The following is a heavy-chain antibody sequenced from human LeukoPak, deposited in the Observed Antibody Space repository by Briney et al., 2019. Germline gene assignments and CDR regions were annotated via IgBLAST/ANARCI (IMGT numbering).Heavy chain of an antibody. CDR1: GYTFTSYG. D-gene: IGHD3-22*01. Sequence: ASVKVSCKASGYTFTSYGISWVRQAPGQGLEWMGWISAYNGNTNYAQKLQGRVTMTTDTSTSTAYMELRSLRSDDTAVYYCARDHYDSSGYHKGDYWGQGTLVTVSS. CDR3: ARDHYDSSGYHKGDY. V-gene: IGHV1-18*01. J-gene: IGHJ4*02. CDR2: ISAYNGNT.